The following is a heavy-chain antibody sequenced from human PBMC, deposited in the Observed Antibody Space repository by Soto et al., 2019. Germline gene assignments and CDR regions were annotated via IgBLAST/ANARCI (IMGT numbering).Heavy chain of an antibody. D-gene: IGHD5-18*01. CDR3: AREKGDSYAIDY. J-gene: IGHJ4*02. CDR2: ISYDGSNK. CDR1: GFTFSSYA. Sequence: LRLSCAASGFTFSSYAMHWVRQAPGKGLEWVAVISYDGSNKYYADSVKGRFTISRDNSKNTLYLQMNSLRAEDTAVYYCAREKGDSYAIDYWGQGTLVTVSS. V-gene: IGHV3-30-3*01.